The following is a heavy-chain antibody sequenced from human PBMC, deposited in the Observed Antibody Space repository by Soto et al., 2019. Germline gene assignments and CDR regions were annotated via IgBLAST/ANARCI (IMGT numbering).Heavy chain of an antibody. CDR3: ARSFGVAAAGPFDY. D-gene: IGHD6-13*01. CDR1: GGTFSSYA. Sequence: SVKVSCKASGGTFSSYAISWVRQAPGQGLEWMGGIIPIFGTANYAQKFQGRVTITADESTSTAYMELSSLRSEDTAVYYCARSFGVAAAGPFDYWGQGTLVTVSS. CDR2: IIPIFGTA. V-gene: IGHV1-69*13. J-gene: IGHJ4*02.